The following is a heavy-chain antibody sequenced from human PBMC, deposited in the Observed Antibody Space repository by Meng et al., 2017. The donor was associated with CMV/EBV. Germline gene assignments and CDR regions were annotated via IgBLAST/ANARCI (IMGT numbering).Heavy chain of an antibody. CDR3: ARVRVPAATYYYYGMDV. CDR1: GFTFSNAW. V-gene: IGHV3-15*01. CDR2: IKSKTDGGTT. D-gene: IGHD2-2*01. Sequence: GESLKISCAASGFTFSNAWMSWVRQAPGKGLEWVGRIKSKTDGGTTDYAAPVKGRFTISRDDSKNTLYLQMNSLKTEDTAVYYCARVRVPAATYYYYGMDVWGQGTTVTVSS. J-gene: IGHJ6*02.